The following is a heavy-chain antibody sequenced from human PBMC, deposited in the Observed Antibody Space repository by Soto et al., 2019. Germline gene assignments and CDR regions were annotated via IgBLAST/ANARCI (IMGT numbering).Heavy chain of an antibody. V-gene: IGHV4-59*01. D-gene: IGHD7-27*01. J-gene: IGHJ4*02. CDR3: ARIPTGTGGYFDY. Sequence: PSETLSLTCTVSGGSISSYYWSWIRQPPGKGLEWIGYIYYSGSTNYNPSLKSRVTISVDTSKNQFSLKLSSVTAADTAVYYCARIPTGTGGYFDYWGQGTLVTSPQ. CDR2: IYYSGST. CDR1: GGSISSYY.